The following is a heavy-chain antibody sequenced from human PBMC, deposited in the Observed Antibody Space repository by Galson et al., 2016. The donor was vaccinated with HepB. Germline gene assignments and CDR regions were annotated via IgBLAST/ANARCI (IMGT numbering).Heavy chain of an antibody. Sequence: SCKASGGTFANYAISWVRQAPGQGLEWMGGIIPVFGTANYAQKFQGRVTITADESTSTAYMELSSLRSEDTAVYYCASPYFYDTSGYRPAGDAFGIWGQGTMVTVSS. CDR3: ASPYFYDTSGYRPAGDAFGI. V-gene: IGHV1-69*01. D-gene: IGHD3-22*01. J-gene: IGHJ3*02. CDR2: IIPVFGTA. CDR1: GGTFANYA.